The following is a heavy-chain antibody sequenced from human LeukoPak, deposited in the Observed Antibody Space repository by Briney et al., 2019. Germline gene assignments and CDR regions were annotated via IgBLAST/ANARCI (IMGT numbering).Heavy chain of an antibody. J-gene: IGHJ4*02. Sequence: SETLSLTCTVSGGSISHYYWSWIRQPPRKGLEWIGYIYYSGSTNYNSSLKSRVTISVDTSKNQFSLKLSSVTAADTAVYYCARHGYSSGWFDYWGQGTLVTVSS. CDR3: ARHGYSSGWFDY. CDR1: GGSISHYY. D-gene: IGHD6-19*01. V-gene: IGHV4-59*08. CDR2: IYYSGST.